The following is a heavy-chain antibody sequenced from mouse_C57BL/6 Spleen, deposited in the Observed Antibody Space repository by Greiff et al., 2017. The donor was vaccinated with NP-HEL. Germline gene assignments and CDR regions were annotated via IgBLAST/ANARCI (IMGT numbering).Heavy chain of an antibody. D-gene: IGHD2-1*01. V-gene: IGHV1-52*01. J-gene: IGHJ3*01. Sequence: VQLQQPGAELVRPGSSVKLSCKASGYTFTSYWMHWVKQRPIQGLEWIGNIDPSDSETHYNQKFKDKATLTVDKSSSTAYMQLSSLTSEDSAVYYCAREENYGNFRGFAYWGQGTLVTVSA. CDR3: AREENYGNFRGFAY. CDR1: GYTFTSYW. CDR2: IDPSDSET.